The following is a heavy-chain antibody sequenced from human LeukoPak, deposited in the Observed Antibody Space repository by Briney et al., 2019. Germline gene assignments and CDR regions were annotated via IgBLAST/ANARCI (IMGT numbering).Heavy chain of an antibody. CDR2: IIPIFGTA. Sequence: SVKVSCKASGGTFSSYAISWVRQAPGQGLEWMGGIIPIFGTANYAQKFQGSVTITADESTSTAYMELSSLRSEDTAVYYCARDLTGSGYDYYYYYMDVWGKGTTVTVSS. D-gene: IGHD3-3*01. CDR3: ARDLTGSGYDYYYYYMDV. J-gene: IGHJ6*03. V-gene: IGHV1-69*01. CDR1: GGTFSSYA.